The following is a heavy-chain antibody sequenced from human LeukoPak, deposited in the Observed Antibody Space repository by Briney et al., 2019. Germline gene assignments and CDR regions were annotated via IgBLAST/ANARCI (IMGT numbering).Heavy chain of an antibody. CDR2: INAGNGNT. J-gene: IGHJ5*02. CDR3: ARVFSYSYGPPYNWFDP. CDR1: GYTFTSYA. D-gene: IGHD5-18*01. Sequence: WASVKVSCKASGYTFTSYAMHWVRQAPGQRLKWMGWINAGNGNTKCSQKFQGRVTITRDTSASTAYMELSSLRSEDTAVYYCARVFSYSYGPPYNWFDPWGQGTLVTVSS. V-gene: IGHV1-3*01.